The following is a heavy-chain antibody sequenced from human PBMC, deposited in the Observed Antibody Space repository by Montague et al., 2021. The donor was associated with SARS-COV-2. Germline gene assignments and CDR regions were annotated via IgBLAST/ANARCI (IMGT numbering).Heavy chain of an antibody. CDR3: TRDYRSIVGDGLDI. CDR2: ISTSAYTT. J-gene: IGHJ3*02. CDR1: GFTFSNYD. D-gene: IGHD3-16*02. V-gene: IGHV3-48*03. Sequence: SLRLSCAASGFTFSNYDMNWVRQAPGKGPERISYISTSAYTTSYAGSVKGRFTIFRDNGKNSLYRQMNSLRVEDTAVYYCTRDYRSIVGDGLDIWGQGTKVTVSS.